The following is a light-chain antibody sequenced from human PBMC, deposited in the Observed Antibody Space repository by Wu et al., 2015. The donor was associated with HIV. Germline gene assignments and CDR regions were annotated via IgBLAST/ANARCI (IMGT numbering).Light chain of an antibody. J-gene: IGKJ1*01. CDR3: QQYDGSPRT. V-gene: IGKV3-20*01. CDR1: QSVSSY. CDR2: AAS. Sequence: EIVLRQSSATLSLSPGERATLSCRASQSVSSYLAWYQQKPGQAPRLLIYAASSRATGIPDRFSGSGSGTDFTLTISRLEPEDFAVYYCQQYDGSPRTFGQGTKVEMK.